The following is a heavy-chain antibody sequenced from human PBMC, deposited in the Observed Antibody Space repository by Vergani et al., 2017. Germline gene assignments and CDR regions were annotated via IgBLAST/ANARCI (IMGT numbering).Heavy chain of an antibody. J-gene: IGHJ6*02. V-gene: IGHV3-74*03. Sequence: DVDLVESGGGFVQPGGSRRLSCAASGFSFRTFSMFWVRQPPGKGLAWVSKISPDGRTTEYADSVRGRFTISRDNANSMLYLQMNSLRAEDTAVYYCARGRQWRLTEYLYGMDVWGQGTTVTVSS. CDR3: ARGRQWRLTEYLYGMDV. CDR1: GFSFRTFS. CDR2: ISPDGRTT. D-gene: IGHD6-19*01.